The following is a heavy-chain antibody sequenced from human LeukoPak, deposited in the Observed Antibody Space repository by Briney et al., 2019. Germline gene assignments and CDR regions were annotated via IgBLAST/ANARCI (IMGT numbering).Heavy chain of an antibody. Sequence: ASVKVSCKASGGTFSSYAISWVRQAPGQGLEWMGGIIPIFGTANYAQKFQGRVTITTDESTSTAYMELSSLRSEDTAVYYCARENGFWYRALDIWGQGTMVTVSS. CDR3: ARENGFWYRALDI. D-gene: IGHD3/OR15-3a*01. CDR1: GGTFSSYA. J-gene: IGHJ3*02. CDR2: IIPIFGTA. V-gene: IGHV1-69*05.